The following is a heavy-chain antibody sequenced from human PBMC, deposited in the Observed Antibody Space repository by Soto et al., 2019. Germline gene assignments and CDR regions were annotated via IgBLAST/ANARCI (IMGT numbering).Heavy chain of an antibody. J-gene: IGHJ4*02. Sequence: GASVKVSCKALRGTFTNYAFSWVRQAPGQGLGWMGGIMPFFGSGNYAQKFQGRINITADESTSSVYLELTSLRSEDTAVYYCARDRAGYYSHFVYWGQGTLVTVS. CDR3: ARDRAGYYSHFVY. CDR2: IMPFFGSG. V-gene: IGHV1-69*13. D-gene: IGHD3-22*01. CDR1: RGTFTNYA.